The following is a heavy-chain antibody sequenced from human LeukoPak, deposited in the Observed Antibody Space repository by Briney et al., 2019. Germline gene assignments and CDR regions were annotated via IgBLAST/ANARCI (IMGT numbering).Heavy chain of an antibody. Sequence: GRSLRLSCAASGFTFDDYAMHWVRHAPGKGLEWVSTIKWNSGSIGYADSVKGRFTISRDNSKNSLYLQMNSLRAEDTALYYCAKDRGIAAAGKHGMDVWGQGTSVTVSS. CDR1: GFTFDDYA. CDR3: AKDRGIAAAGKHGMDV. D-gene: IGHD6-13*01. V-gene: IGHV3-9*01. CDR2: IKWNSGSI. J-gene: IGHJ6*02.